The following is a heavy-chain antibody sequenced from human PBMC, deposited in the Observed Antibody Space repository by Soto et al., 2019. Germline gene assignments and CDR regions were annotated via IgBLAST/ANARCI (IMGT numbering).Heavy chain of an antibody. CDR3: ARHRDYDILTNYPKYYIDY. V-gene: IGHV4-30-2*01. Sequence: PSETLSLTCAVSGGSISSGGYSWSWIRQPPGKGLEWIGYIYHSGSTYYNPSLKSRVTISVDTSKNQFSLKLSSVTAADTAVYYCARHRDYDILTNYPKYYIDYSGQGNLLTVSS. J-gene: IGHJ4*02. D-gene: IGHD3-9*01. CDR1: GGSISSGGYS. CDR2: IYHSGST.